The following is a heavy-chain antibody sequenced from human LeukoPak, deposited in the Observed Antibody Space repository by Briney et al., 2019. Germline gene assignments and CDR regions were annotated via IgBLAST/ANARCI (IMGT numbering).Heavy chain of an antibody. V-gene: IGHV4-39*07. J-gene: IGHJ4*02. D-gene: IGHD6-19*01. CDR2: IYYSGST. CDR3: ARAKIAVAGLLDY. Sequence: SETLSLTCTVSGGSISSSSYYWGWIRQPPGKGLEWTGSIYYSGSTNYNPSLKSRVTISVDTSKNQFSLKLSSVTAADTAVYYCARAKIAVAGLLDYWGQGTLVTVSS. CDR1: GGSISSSSYY.